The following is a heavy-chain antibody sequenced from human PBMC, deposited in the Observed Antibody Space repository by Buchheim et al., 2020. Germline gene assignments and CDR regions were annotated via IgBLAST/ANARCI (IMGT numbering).Heavy chain of an antibody. CDR1: GGSISSSNW. Sequence: QVQLQESGPGLVKPSGTLSLTCAVSGGSISSSNWWSWVRQPPGKGLEWIGEIYHSGSTNYNPSLKSRVTISVDKSKNQFSLKLSSVTAADTAVYYCARDTSQGPPWNNEWQPTGWFDPWGQGTL. J-gene: IGHJ5*02. CDR3: ARDTSQGPPWNNEWQPTGWFDP. V-gene: IGHV4-4*02. D-gene: IGHD2-2*01. CDR2: IYHSGST.